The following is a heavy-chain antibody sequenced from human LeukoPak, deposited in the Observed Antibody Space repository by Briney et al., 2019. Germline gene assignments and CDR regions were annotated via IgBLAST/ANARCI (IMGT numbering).Heavy chain of an antibody. D-gene: IGHD2-15*01. CDR3: VRSPGYCSGGSCYNWFDP. V-gene: IGHV3-48*01. J-gene: IGHJ5*02. CDR2: IGSSGDRTI. Sequence: GGSLRLSCAASGFTFSIYSMNWVRQAPGKGLEWVSYIGSSGDRTIHYADSVKGRFTISRDNVENSLYMQMNSLRAEDTAVYYCVRSPGYCSGGSCYNWFDPWGQGTLVTVSS. CDR1: GFTFSIYS.